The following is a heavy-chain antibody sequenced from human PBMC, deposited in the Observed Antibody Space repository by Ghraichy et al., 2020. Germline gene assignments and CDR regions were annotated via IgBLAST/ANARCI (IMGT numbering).Heavy chain of an antibody. Sequence: SETLSLTCTVSGASISSSSYYWGWIRQPPGKGLEWMGSIYHSGTTYYSPSLKSRVTISVDTSTNQFPLKVSSVTAADTAVYYCARVKILDPVDPWGQGTLVAVSS. D-gene: IGHD3/OR15-3a*01. CDR2: IYHSGTT. CDR3: ARVKILDPVDP. V-gene: IGHV4-39*01. CDR1: GASISSSSYY. J-gene: IGHJ5*02.